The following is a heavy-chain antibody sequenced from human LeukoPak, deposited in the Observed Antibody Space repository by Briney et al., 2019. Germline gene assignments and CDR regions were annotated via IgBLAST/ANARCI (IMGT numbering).Heavy chain of an antibody. CDR2: IWYDGSNK. J-gene: IGHJ4*02. D-gene: IGHD1-1*01. Sequence: GGSLRLSCAASGFTFSSYGMHWVRQAPGKGLEWVAVIWYDGSNKYYADSVKGRFTISRDNSKNTLYLQMNSLRAEDTAVYYCALTTGPRPYYFDYWGQGTLVTVSS. CDR3: ALTTGPRPYYFDY. CDR1: GFTFSSYG. V-gene: IGHV3-33*01.